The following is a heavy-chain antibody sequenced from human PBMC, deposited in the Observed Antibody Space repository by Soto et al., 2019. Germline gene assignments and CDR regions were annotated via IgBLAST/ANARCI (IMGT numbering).Heavy chain of an antibody. D-gene: IGHD2-8*02. CDR1: GGTFSRYT. CDR2: IIPILDIP. V-gene: IGHV1-69*02. Sequence: QVQLVQSGAEVKKPGSSVKVSCKASGGTFSRYTFTWVRQAPGQGLEWMGRIIPILDIPNYAQNFQGRVTITADKSTSTAYMELSSLRSDDTAVYYCASHFTGVLVLGTSPPGGDNYGWDVWGQGTTATVSS. J-gene: IGHJ6*02. CDR3: ASHFTGVLVLGTSPPGGDNYGWDV.